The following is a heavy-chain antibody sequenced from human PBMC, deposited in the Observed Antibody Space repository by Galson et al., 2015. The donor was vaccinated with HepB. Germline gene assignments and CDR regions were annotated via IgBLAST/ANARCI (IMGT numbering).Heavy chain of an antibody. D-gene: IGHD2-2*01. J-gene: IGHJ3*02. V-gene: IGHV3-74*01. CDR3: ARVRGRYQYDAFDI. Sequence: SLRLSCAASGFTFVNYWIHWVRQAPGKGPVWVSRINGDGTNTTYADSVKGRFTISRDNAKNTLYLQMNSLRAEDTAVYYRARVRGRYQYDAFDIWGQGTMVSVSS. CDR2: INGDGTNT. CDR1: GFTFVNYW.